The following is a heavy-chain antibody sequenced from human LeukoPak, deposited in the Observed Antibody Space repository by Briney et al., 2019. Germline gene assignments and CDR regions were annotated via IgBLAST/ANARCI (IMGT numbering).Heavy chain of an antibody. J-gene: IGHJ4*02. V-gene: IGHV4-4*07. Sequence: PSETLSLTCTVSGGSIGSYCWSWIRQPAGKGLDWIGRIYTSGGTVYNPSLKSRVTMSVDTSKNQFSLKLSSVTAADTAVYYCARGVFYYDTSGRGYYFDYWGQGTLVTVSS. D-gene: IGHD3-22*01. CDR2: IYTSGGT. CDR3: ARGVFYYDTSGRGYYFDY. CDR1: GGSIGSYC.